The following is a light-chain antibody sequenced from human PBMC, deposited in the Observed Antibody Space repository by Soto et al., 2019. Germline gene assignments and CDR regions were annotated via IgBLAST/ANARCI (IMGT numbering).Light chain of an antibody. CDR3: SSYTSSSTYV. CDR1: RSDVGGYNY. V-gene: IGLV2-14*01. J-gene: IGLJ1*01. CDR2: DVT. Sequence: QSALTQPASVSGSPGQSITICCTGTRSDVGGYNYVYWHQQHPGKAPELMIYDVTNRPSGVSDRFSGSKSGNTASLTISGLQAEDEADYYCSSYTSSSTYVFGAGTKVTVL.